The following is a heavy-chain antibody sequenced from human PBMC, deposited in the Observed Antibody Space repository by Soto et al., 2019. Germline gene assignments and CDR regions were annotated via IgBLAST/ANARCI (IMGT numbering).Heavy chain of an antibody. J-gene: IGHJ4*01. CDR2: TYYRSKWYY. Sequence: PTQTLSLTCAISGDSVSTNSADWNWIRQSPWRGLEWLGRTYYRSKWYYDYAPSVKSRLTINPDTSENQFSLQLDSVTPEDTAVYYCARKEVIDGSPFDFWGHGTRVTVSS. V-gene: IGHV6-1*01. D-gene: IGHD4-4*01. CDR1: GDSVSTNSAD. CDR3: ARKEVIDGSPFDF.